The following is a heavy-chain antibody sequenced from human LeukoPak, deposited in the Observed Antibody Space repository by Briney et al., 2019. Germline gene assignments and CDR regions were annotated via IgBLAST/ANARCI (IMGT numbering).Heavy chain of an antibody. CDR1: GYNFTNYW. V-gene: IGHV5-10-1*01. D-gene: IGHD6-19*01. CDR3: ATRLGYSSGWYGY. Sequence: GESLKISCKGSGYNFTNYWISWVRQMPGKGLEWMGTIDPSDSYNNYSPSFQGHVTISADKSISTAYLQWSSLKASDTAMYYCATRLGYSSGWYGYWGQGTLVTVSS. J-gene: IGHJ4*02. CDR2: IDPSDSYN.